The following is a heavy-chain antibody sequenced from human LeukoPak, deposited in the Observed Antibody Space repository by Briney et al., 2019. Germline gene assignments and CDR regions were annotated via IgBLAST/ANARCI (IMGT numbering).Heavy chain of an antibody. V-gene: IGHV4-59*01. Sequence: SETLSLTCTVSGGSLSSYYWRWVRHPPGKGLEWIGLIYDTGNTNYNPSLESRVTISVDTSKNQFSLRLTSVTAADTAVYFCARATPWLLPGYWGQGTLVTVSS. J-gene: IGHJ4*02. D-gene: IGHD3-22*01. CDR1: GGSLSSYY. CDR3: ARATPWLLPGY. CDR2: IYDTGNT.